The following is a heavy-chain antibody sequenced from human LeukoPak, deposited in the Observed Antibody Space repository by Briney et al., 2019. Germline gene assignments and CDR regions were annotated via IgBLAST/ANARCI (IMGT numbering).Heavy chain of an antibody. CDR1: GFTFSSDW. D-gene: IGHD6-19*01. CDR2: IKQDGSEK. J-gene: IGHJ4*02. V-gene: IGHV3-7*03. Sequence: ARGSLRLSCAASGFTFSSDWMSWVRQAPGKGLEWGAKIKQDGSEKYYVDSVKGRFTISRDNAKNSLYLQMSSLRAEDTAVYYCARVWEDSSGWSFDYWGQGTLVTVSS. CDR3: ARVWEDSSGWSFDY.